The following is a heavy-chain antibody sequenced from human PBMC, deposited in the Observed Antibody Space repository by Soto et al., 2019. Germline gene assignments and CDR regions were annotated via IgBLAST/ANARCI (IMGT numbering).Heavy chain of an antibody. CDR1: GGSISSSSYY. Sequence: SETLSLTCTVSGGSISSSSYYWGWIRQPPGKGLEWIGSIYYSGSTYYNPSLKSRVTISVDTSKNQFSLKLSSVTAADTAVYYCARLIDCSSTSCYWFDYWGQGTLVTVSS. V-gene: IGHV4-39*01. D-gene: IGHD2-2*01. CDR2: IYYSGST. CDR3: ARLIDCSSTSCYWFDY. J-gene: IGHJ4*02.